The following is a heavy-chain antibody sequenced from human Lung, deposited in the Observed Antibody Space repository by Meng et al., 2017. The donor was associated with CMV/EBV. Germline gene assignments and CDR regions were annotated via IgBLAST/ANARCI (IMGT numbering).Heavy chain of an antibody. CDR2: ISSTSNFI. Sequence: QVQLVESGGGLVQPGGSLRLSCAASGFTFRAYYMSWVRQAPGKGLEWVSYISSTSNFINYADSVRGRFTISRDNARSSVYLQMNSLRAEDTAVYYCARDSGLLPDYWGQGILVTVSS. CDR1: GFTFRAYY. D-gene: IGHD1-26*01. CDR3: ARDSGLLPDY. J-gene: IGHJ4*02. V-gene: IGHV3-11*05.